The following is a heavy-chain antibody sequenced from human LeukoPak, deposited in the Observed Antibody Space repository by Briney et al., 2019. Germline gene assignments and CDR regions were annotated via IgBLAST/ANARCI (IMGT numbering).Heavy chain of an antibody. D-gene: IGHD3-22*01. CDR1: GGSFSGYY. CDR2: IYTSGST. CDR3: ARASVEYYYDSSGFSRGNNWFDP. Sequence: KPSETLSLTCAVYGGSFSGYYWSWIRQPPGKGLEWIGRIYTSGSTNYNPSLKSRVTISVDTSKNQFSLKLSSVTAADTAVYYCARASVEYYYDSSGFSRGNNWFDPWGQGTLVTVSS. J-gene: IGHJ5*02. V-gene: IGHV4-59*10.